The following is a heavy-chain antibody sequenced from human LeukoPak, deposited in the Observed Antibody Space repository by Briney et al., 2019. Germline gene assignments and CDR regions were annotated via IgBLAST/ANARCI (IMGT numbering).Heavy chain of an antibody. Sequence: ASVKVSCKASGYTFTGYYMHWVRQAPGQGLEWMGWINPNSGGTNYAQKFQGRVTMTRDTSISTAYMELSRLRSDDTAVCYCARDPQAYNWFDPWGQGTLVTVSS. CDR3: ARDPQAYNWFDP. J-gene: IGHJ5*02. V-gene: IGHV1-2*02. CDR2: INPNSGGT. CDR1: GYTFTGYY.